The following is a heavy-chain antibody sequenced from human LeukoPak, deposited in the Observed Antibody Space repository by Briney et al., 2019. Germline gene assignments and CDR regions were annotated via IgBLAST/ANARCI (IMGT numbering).Heavy chain of an antibody. CDR2: ADYRSKWYS. Sequence: SQTLSLTCTISGGSVSSSSATWNWIRQSPSRGLEWLGRADYRSKWYSDYALSVKGRITINPDTSKNQLSLQLKSVTPEDTAVYYCARDTFLSTYYAGSSLYKRIWAFDIWGQGTMVTVSS. CDR1: GGSVSSSSAT. CDR3: ARDTFLSTYYAGSSLYKRIWAFDI. J-gene: IGHJ3*02. V-gene: IGHV6-1*01. D-gene: IGHD3-22*01.